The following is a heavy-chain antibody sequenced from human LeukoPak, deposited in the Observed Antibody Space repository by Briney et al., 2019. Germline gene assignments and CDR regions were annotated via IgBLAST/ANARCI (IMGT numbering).Heavy chain of an antibody. V-gene: IGHV4-59*01. D-gene: IGHD1-26*01. CDR2: IYYSGST. CDR1: GGSISSYY. J-gene: IGHJ6*03. CDR3: AGGGRFQTGDYYYYYYMDV. Sequence: SETLSLTCTVSGGSISSYYWSWIRQPPGKGLEWIGYIYYSGSTNYNPSLKSRVTISVDTSKNQFSLKLSSVTAADTAVYYCAGGGRFQTGDYYYYYYMDVWGKGTTVTVSS.